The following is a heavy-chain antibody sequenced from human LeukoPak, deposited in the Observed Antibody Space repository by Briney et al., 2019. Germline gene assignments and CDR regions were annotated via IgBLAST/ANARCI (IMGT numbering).Heavy chain of an antibody. CDR3: AKDLPLGYWPRTPLVLNYFDP. CDR1: GFTFSSYD. CDR2: ISASGGST. V-gene: IGHV3-23*01. Sequence: GGSLRLSCAASGFTFSSYDMSWVRQAPGKGLEWVSLISASGGSTYYADSMQGRFTVSRDNSKNTLYLQIDSLRAEDTAVYYCAKDLPLGYWPRTPLVLNYFDPWGQGTLVTVSS. D-gene: IGHD2-15*01. J-gene: IGHJ5*02.